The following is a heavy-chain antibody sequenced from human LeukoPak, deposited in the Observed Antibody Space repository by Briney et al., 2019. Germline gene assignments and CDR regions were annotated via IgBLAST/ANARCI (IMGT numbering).Heavy chain of an antibody. Sequence: PGGSLRLSCAASGFTFGNYAMHWVRQAPGKELEWVALISYDGSNRDYADSVKGRFTISRDDSKNTLYLQMNSLRAEDTAVYYCARLKAVAGMNLPPDYWGQGTLVTVSS. D-gene: IGHD6-19*01. V-gene: IGHV3-30*04. J-gene: IGHJ4*02. CDR3: ARLKAVAGMNLPPDY. CDR1: GFTFGNYA. CDR2: ISYDGSNR.